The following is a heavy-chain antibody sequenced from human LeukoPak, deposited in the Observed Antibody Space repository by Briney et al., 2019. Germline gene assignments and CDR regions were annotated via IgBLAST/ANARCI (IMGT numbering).Heavy chain of an antibody. D-gene: IGHD3-22*01. CDR3: AKDSSYNYDSSGFSFHH. J-gene: IGHJ1*01. V-gene: IGHV3-9*01. CDR2: ISWNSGTI. Sequence: GRSLRLSCAASGFTFDDYAMHWVRQAPGKGLEWVSGISWNSGTIGYADSVKGRFTISRDNAKNPLYLQMNSLRAEDTAFYYCAKDSSYNYDSSGFSFHHWGQGTLVTVSS. CDR1: GFTFDDYA.